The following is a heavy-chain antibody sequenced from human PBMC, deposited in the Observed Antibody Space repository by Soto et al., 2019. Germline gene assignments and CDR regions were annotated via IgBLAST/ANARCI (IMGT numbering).Heavy chain of an antibody. CDR1: GGTVNGYY. D-gene: IGHD3-3*01. J-gene: IGHJ5*02. CDR3: ATPITVFGLLIPPFDP. V-gene: IGHV4-34*08. CDR2: INHTRGT. Sequence: SETLTLTCAVYGGTVNGYYLNWIRQPPGKGLEWIGEINHTRGTHYNSSLKTRFTMSVHTSKTQSSLRLSCVSAAETAIYYCATPITVFGLLIPPFDPWGQGTQVTVSS.